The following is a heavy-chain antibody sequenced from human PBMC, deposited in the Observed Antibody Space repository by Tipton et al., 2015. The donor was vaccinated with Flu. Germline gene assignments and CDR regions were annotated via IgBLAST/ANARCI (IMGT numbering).Heavy chain of an antibody. J-gene: IGHJ3*02. CDR3: ARHGKDTGDYLAPFDI. D-gene: IGHD7-27*01. V-gene: IGHV4-4*07. CDR2: MYTSGTT. Sequence: LSCTVSGGSISSFYWSWIRQPAGKGLEWIGRMYTSGTTNYNPSLKSRGTISVDTSKNQFSLKLSSVTAADTAVYYCARHGKDTGDYLAPFDIWGQGTMVTVSS. CDR1: GGSISSFY.